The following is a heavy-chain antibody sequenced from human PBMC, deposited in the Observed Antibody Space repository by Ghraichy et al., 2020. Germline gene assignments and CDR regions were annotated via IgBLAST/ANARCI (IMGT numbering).Heavy chain of an antibody. CDR1: GFTFSSYA. CDR3: AKDERGYYESGNYGWFDP. CDR2: ISGSVDST. J-gene: IGHJ5*02. D-gene: IGHD3-10*01. Sequence: WGSLRLSCAASGFTFSSYAMAWVRQTPGKGLEWVSVISGSVDSTYYADSVKGRFTIARDNSKNTLYLQVNSLRAEDTALYYCAKDERGYYESGNYGWFDPWGQGTLVTVSS. V-gene: IGHV3-23*01.